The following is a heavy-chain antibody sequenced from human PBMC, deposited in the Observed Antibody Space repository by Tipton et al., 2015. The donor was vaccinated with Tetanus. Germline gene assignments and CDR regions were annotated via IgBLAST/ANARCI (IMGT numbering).Heavy chain of an antibody. V-gene: IGHV3-30*18. CDR1: GFTFSSYG. D-gene: IGHD5-18*01. J-gene: IGHJ4*02. Sequence: SLRLSCAASGFTFSSYGMHWVRQAPGKGLEWVAVISYDGSNKYYADSVKGRFTISRDNAKNSLFLQMDSLRAEDTAVYFCAKSKRGYSYGSFDDWGQGTLVAVSS. CDR2: ISYDGSNK. CDR3: AKSKRGYSYGSFDD.